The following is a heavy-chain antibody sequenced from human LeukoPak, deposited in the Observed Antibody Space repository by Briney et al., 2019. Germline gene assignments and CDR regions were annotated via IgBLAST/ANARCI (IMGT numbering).Heavy chain of an antibody. J-gene: IGHJ6*03. Sequence: SETLSLTCTVSGGSISSSSYYWGWIRQPPGKGLEWIGSIYHSGSTYYNPSLKSRVTISVDTSKNQFSLKLSSVTAADTAVYYCARSSNYYDQYYMDVWGKGTTVTVSS. V-gene: IGHV4-39*07. CDR3: ARSSNYYDQYYMDV. CDR2: IYHSGST. D-gene: IGHD3-22*01. CDR1: GGSISSSSYY.